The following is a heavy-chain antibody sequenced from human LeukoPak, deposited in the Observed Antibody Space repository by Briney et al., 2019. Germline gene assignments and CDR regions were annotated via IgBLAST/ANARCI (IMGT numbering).Heavy chain of an antibody. V-gene: IGHV4-59*01. CDR1: GGSISNYY. J-gene: IGHJ4*02. Sequence: SETLSLTCSVSGGSISNYYWNWIRQPPGKGLDWIGYIYKSENTNYNPSLKSRASISVDTSKNQLSLRLSSVTAADTAVYYCARGGDYVWGSYRLAYWGQGALVTVSS. CDR3: ARGGDYVWGSYRLAY. CDR2: IYKSENT. D-gene: IGHD3-16*02.